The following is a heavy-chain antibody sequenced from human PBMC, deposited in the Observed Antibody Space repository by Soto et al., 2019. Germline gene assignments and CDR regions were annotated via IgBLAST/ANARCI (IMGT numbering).Heavy chain of an antibody. CDR1: GFTFSSYS. Sequence: AGSLRLSCAASGFTFSSYSMNWVRQAPGKGLEWVSYVSSHSSTTYYADSVKGRSSISRDNAQNSLSLQMNSLRDEDTAVYYCARDASGGSYFNYFALWGQGPLVAVPS. D-gene: IGHD6-19*01. CDR2: VSSHSSTT. CDR3: ARDASGGSYFNYFAL. J-gene: IGHJ4*02. V-gene: IGHV3-48*02.